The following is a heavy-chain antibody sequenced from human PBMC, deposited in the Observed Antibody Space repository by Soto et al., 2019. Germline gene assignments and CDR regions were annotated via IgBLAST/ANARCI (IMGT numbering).Heavy chain of an antibody. CDR3: ARSSPHWFNP. CDR1: GYTCTIYY. D-gene: IGHD2-2*01. CDR2: INPSGGST. J-gene: IGHJ5*02. V-gene: IGHV1-46*01. Sequence: ASVKVSCKASGYTCTIYYMHCVLQSPVQGLDWMGIINPSGGSTSYAQKFQGRVTMTRDTSTSTVYMELSSLRSEDTAVYYCARSSPHWFNPWGQGTLVTVSS.